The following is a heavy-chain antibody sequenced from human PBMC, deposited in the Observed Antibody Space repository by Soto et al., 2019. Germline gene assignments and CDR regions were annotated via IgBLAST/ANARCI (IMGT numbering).Heavy chain of an antibody. CDR2: IWYDGSNK. Sequence: LRLSCAASGFTFSSYGMHWVRQAPGKGLEWVAVIWYDGSNKYYADSVKGRFTISRDNSKNTLYLQMNSLRAEDTAVYYCARDRDIVVVPAANVIPAPYYYGMDVWGQGTTVTVSS. CDR3: ARDRDIVVVPAANVIPAPYYYGMDV. J-gene: IGHJ6*02. D-gene: IGHD2-2*01. V-gene: IGHV3-33*01. CDR1: GFTFSSYG.